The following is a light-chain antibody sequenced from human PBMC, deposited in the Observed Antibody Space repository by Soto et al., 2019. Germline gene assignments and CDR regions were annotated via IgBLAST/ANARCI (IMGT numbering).Light chain of an antibody. J-gene: IGLJ2*01. CDR2: EVS. Sequence: QSALTQPASVSGSPGQSITISCTGTSSDIGSYNRVSWYQQPPCTAPQLMIYEVSNRPSGVSNRFSGSKSGNTASLTISGLEDEDDADYYCSSYTSSATLVFGGGTKLTVL. CDR3: SSYTSSATLV. CDR1: SSDIGSYNR. V-gene: IGLV2-14*01.